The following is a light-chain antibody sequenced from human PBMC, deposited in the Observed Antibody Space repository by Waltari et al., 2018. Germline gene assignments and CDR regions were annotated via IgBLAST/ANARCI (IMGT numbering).Light chain of an antibody. V-gene: IGKV3-11*01. CDR3: QERKTWPRVT. CDR1: QSIDSF. CDR2: DVT. Sequence: EIVLTQSPATLSLSPGERATLSCRASQSIDSFLAWFQQKPGQSPRLLIYDVTKRATAIPARFRGSGTGTDFTLTISSLEPEDFAVYYCQERKTWPRVTFGPGTKVEIK. J-gene: IGKJ3*01.